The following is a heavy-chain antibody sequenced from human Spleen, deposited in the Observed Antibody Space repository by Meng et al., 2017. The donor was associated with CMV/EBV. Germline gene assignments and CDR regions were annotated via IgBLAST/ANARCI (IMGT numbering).Heavy chain of an antibody. CDR1: GFSFDTYS. J-gene: IGHJ4*02. D-gene: IGHD5-12*01. V-gene: IGHV3-21*01. Sequence: LSLTCAASGFSFDTYSMNWVRQAPGEGLEWVSSISRISAYINYADSVKGRFTSSRDNAKSSLYLQLNSLRAEDTAVYYCASAFSGYDPFDYWGQGTLVTVSS. CDR3: ASAFSGYDPFDY. CDR2: ISRISAYI.